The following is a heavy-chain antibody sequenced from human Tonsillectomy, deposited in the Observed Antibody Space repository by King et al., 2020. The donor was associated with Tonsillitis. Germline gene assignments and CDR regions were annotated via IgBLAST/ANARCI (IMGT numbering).Heavy chain of an antibody. V-gene: IGHV4-39*01. CDR3: ARTFCGGGSCYYYFYYMDV. CDR1: GGSINSSRYY. CDR2: IYHSGST. D-gene: IGHD2-15*01. J-gene: IGHJ6*03. Sequence: QLQESGPGLVKPSETLSLTCTVSGGSINSSRYYWGWIRQPPGKGLEWIGNIYHSGSTYHNPSLKSRVSISVDTSKNQFSLKLNSVTAADTALYYCARTFCGGGSCYYYFYYMDVWGKGTTVTVS.